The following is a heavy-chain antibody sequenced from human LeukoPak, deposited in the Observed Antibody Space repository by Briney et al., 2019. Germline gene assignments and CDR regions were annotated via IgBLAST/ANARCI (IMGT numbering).Heavy chain of an antibody. J-gene: IGHJ6*03. CDR2: INPNSGGT. Sequence: ASVKVSCKASGYTFTGYYMHWVRQPPGQGLEWMGWINPNSGGTNYAQKFQGRVTMTRDTSISTAYMELSRLRSDDTAVYYCAREREGYYYYYMDVWGKGTTVTVSS. CDR3: AREREGYYYYYMDV. V-gene: IGHV1-2*02. CDR1: GYTFTGYY.